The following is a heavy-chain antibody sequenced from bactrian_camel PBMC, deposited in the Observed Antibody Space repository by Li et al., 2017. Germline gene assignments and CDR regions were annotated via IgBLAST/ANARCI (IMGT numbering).Heavy chain of an antibody. J-gene: IGHJ4*01. CDR1: GFTFSNYY. D-gene: IGHD3*01. Sequence: HVQLVESGGALVQPGGSLTLSCAASGFTFSNYYLNWVRQAPGKGLEWVSAANTDGSSTYYAESVKGRFAASRDNAKNTVYLQMNSLKTEDTAVYFCAADAGTATYCSGFPRGQGTQVTVS. V-gene: IGHV3S1*01. CDR2: ANTDGSST.